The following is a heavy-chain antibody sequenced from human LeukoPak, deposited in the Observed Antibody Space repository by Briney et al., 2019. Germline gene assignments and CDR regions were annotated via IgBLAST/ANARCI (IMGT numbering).Heavy chain of an antibody. CDR2: IRYNGNNQ. D-gene: IGHD5-18*01. CDR1: GFTFNNYG. V-gene: IGHV3-30*02. Sequence: GGSLRLSCAASGFTFNNYGMHWVRQAPSKGLEWVAFIRYNGNNQYYADSVKGRFTISRDNAKNSLYLQMNSLRAEDTALYYCARFLDTAMVLYYFDYWGQGTLVTVSS. J-gene: IGHJ4*02. CDR3: ARFLDTAMVLYYFDY.